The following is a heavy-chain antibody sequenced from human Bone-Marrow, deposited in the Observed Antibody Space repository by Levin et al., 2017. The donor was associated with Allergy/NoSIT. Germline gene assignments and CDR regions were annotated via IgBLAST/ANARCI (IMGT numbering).Heavy chain of an antibody. CDR3: ARGDCYSGSCYGPDWFDP. D-gene: IGHD2-15*01. J-gene: IGHJ5*02. Sequence: GESLKISCKTSGYTFTSYNVYWVRQATGQGLEWMGYINPNSGNTAYARKFQGRVTMTRNSSITTDYMELSSLRSEDTAMYYCARGDCYSGSCYGPDWFDPWGQGTQVTVSS. V-gene: IGHV1-8*01. CDR2: INPNSGNT. CDR1: GYTFTSYN.